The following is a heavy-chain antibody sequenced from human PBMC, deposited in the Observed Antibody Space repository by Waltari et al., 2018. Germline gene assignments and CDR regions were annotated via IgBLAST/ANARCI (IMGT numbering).Heavy chain of an antibody. D-gene: IGHD3-16*01. CDR1: GGSISSGGYS. CDR3: ARAGGKDADY. CDR2: IYHSERT. V-gene: IGHV4-30-2*01. Sequence: QLQLQESGSGLVKPSQTLSLTCAVSGGSISSGGYSWSWSRRPPGKGREWIGYIYHSERTSYTPSRRSRVTIAVDRSKNQFSLKLSSVTAADTAVYYCARAGGKDADYWGQGTLVTVSS. J-gene: IGHJ4*02.